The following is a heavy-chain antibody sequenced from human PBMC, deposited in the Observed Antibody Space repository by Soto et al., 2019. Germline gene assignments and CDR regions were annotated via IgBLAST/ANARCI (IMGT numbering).Heavy chain of an antibody. CDR3: ARGYGDYFP. Sequence: SETLSLTCAVYGGSFSGYYWSWIRQPPGKGLEWIGEINHSGSTIYNPSLKSRVTISVDTSKNQFSLKLSSVTAADTAVYYCARGYGDYFPWGQGTLVTVSS. D-gene: IGHD4-17*01. V-gene: IGHV4-34*01. J-gene: IGHJ4*02. CDR2: INHSGST. CDR1: GGSFSGYY.